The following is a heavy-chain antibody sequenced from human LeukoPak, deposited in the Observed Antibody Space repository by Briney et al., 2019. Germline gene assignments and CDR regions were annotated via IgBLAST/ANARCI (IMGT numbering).Heavy chain of an antibody. Sequence: SETLSLTCTVSGGSISRYYGSWIRQPPGKGVEWIGYIYYSGSTNYNPSLKSRVTISVDTSKNQFSLKLSSVTAADTAVYYCARQTAPNYYDSSGYFDYWGQGTLVTVSS. CDR1: GGSISRYY. CDR2: IYYSGST. D-gene: IGHD3-22*01. CDR3: ARQTAPNYYDSSGYFDY. V-gene: IGHV4-59*01. J-gene: IGHJ4*02.